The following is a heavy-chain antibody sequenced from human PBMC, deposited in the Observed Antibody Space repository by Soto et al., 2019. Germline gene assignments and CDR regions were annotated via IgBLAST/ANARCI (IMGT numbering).Heavy chain of an antibody. J-gene: IGHJ4*02. V-gene: IGHV4-59*01. CDR3: VGATTVHHFDY. Sequence: SETLSLTCTVSGGSISSYYWSWIRQPPGKGLEWIGYIYYSGSTNYNPSLKSRVTISVDTSKNQFSLKLSSVTAADTAVYYCVGATTVHHFDYWGQGTLLTVSS. D-gene: IGHD1-1*01. CDR1: GGSISSYY. CDR2: IYYSGST.